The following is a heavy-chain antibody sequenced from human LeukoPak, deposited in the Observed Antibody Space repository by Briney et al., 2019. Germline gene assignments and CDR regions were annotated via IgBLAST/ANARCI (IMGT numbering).Heavy chain of an antibody. CDR2: ISYDGSNK. V-gene: IGHV3-30-3*01. CDR3: ARDPYSSSWYGFASKGGWFDP. J-gene: IGHJ5*02. Sequence: GGSLRLSCAASGFTFSSYAMHWVRQAPGKGLEWVAVISYDGSNKYYADSVKGRFTISRDNSKNTLYLQMNSLRAEDTAVYYCARDPYSSSWYGFASKGGWFDPWGQGALVTVSS. D-gene: IGHD6-13*01. CDR1: GFTFSSYA.